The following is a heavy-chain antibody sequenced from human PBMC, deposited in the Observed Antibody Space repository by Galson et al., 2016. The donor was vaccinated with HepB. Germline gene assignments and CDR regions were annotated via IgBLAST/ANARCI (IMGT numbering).Heavy chain of an antibody. V-gene: IGHV3-48*01. CDR2: IDRSSSTI. J-gene: IGHJ4*02. CDR1: EFTFSSHS. CDR3: AREYGQRVHFDC. D-gene: IGHD2-8*01. Sequence: SLRLSCAASEFTFSSHSTNWVRQAPGKGLEWVSYIDRSSSTIYYADSVKGRFTISRDNANNSLYLQMNSLRVEDTAVYYCAREYGQRVHFDCWGQGTLVTVSS.